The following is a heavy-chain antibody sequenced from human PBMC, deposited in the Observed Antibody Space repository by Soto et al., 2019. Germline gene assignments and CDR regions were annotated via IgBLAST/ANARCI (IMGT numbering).Heavy chain of an antibody. Sequence: QVQLVQSGAEVKKPGSSVKVSCKASGGTISNYAISWVRQAPGQGLEWMGGIIPIFGTANYAQKLKGRVTITADESTSTAYRELSSLRSEDTAVYSCARGVPGSGMDYYHGMDVWGQGTTVTVSS. CDR2: IIPIFGTA. V-gene: IGHV1-69*01. CDR3: ARGVPGSGMDYYHGMDV. CDR1: GGTISNYA. D-gene: IGHD3-10*01. J-gene: IGHJ6*02.